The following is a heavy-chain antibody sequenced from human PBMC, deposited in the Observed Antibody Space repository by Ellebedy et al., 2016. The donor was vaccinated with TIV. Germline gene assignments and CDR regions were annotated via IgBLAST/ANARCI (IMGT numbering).Heavy chain of an antibody. D-gene: IGHD3-10*01. V-gene: IGHV3-74*01. CDR2: IHSDGSIT. Sequence: GESLKISCAASGFIFSHYWMHWVRQAPGKGLVWVSRIHSDGSITWYAEFVRGRFTVSRDNGKNTLSLDMNSLRAEDTAVYYCVREGLGGSFDIWGLGTMVTVSS. CDR1: GFIFSHYW. J-gene: IGHJ3*02. CDR3: VREGLGGSFDI.